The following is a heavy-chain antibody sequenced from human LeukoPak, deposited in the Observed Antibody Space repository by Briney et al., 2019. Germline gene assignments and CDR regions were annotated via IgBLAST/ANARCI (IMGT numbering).Heavy chain of an antibody. CDR1: GGSISSYC. D-gene: IGHD6-13*01. Sequence: PSETLSLTCTVSGGSISSYCWSWIRQPPGKGLEWIGYIYYSGSTNYNPSLKSRVTISVDTSKNQFSLKLSSVTAADTAVYYCAVGNIAAAAPFDYWGQGTLVTVSS. J-gene: IGHJ4*02. CDR3: AVGNIAAAAPFDY. CDR2: IYYSGST. V-gene: IGHV4-59*01.